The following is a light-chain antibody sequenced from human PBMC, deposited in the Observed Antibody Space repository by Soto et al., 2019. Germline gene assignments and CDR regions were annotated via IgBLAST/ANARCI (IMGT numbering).Light chain of an antibody. Sequence: EIVLTQPPGTLSSSPGERATLSCRASQSVSSSYLAWYQQKPGQAPRLLIYGASSRATGIPDRFSGSGSGTDFTLTISRLEPEDVAVYYCQQYGSSPQTFGQGTKVEIK. CDR1: QSVSSSY. CDR3: QQYGSSPQT. J-gene: IGKJ1*01. V-gene: IGKV3-20*01. CDR2: GAS.